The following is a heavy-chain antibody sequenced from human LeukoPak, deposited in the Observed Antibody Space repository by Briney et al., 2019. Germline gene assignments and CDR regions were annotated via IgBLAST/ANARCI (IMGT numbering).Heavy chain of an antibody. V-gene: IGHV4-4*07. CDR3: ARGDSSGWYDDY. Sequence: PSETLSLTCTVSGGSISSYYWSWTRQPAGKGLEWIGRIYTSGSTNYNPSLKSRVTMSVDTSKNQSSLKLSSVTAADTAVYYCARGDSSGWYDDYWGQGTLVTVSS. D-gene: IGHD6-19*01. CDR2: IYTSGST. J-gene: IGHJ4*02. CDR1: GGSISSYY.